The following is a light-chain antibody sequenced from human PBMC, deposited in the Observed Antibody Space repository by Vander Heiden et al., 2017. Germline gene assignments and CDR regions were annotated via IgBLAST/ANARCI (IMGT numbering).Light chain of an antibody. CDR1: QGISSY. Sequence: AIWMTHSPSLLSASTGDRVTISCRTSQGISSYLAWYQQKPGKAPELLIYAASTWQSGVPSRFSGSGSGTDFTLTISCLQSEDFATYYCQQYESLPPTFGQGTKLEIK. CDR2: AAS. CDR3: QQYESLPPT. V-gene: IGKV1D-8*02. J-gene: IGKJ1*01.